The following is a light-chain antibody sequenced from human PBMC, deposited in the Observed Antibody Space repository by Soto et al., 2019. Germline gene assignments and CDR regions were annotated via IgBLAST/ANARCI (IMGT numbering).Light chain of an antibody. CDR2: WAS. J-gene: IGKJ4*01. CDR1: QNVLNRANNKNY. V-gene: IGKV4-1*01. Sequence: DIVMTQSPDSLAVSLGERATINCTSSQNVLNRANNKNYIAWYQQKPGQPPKLLIYWASTRESGVPDRFSGSGSGTDFTLTVSSLQAEDVAVYFCQQYFNTPLTFGGGTKVEIK. CDR3: QQYFNTPLT.